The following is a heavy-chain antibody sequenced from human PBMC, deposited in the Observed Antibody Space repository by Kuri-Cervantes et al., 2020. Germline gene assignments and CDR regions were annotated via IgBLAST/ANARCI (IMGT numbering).Heavy chain of an antibody. D-gene: IGHD2-8*01. J-gene: IGHJ4*02. Sequence: GESLKISCAASGFTFSDYYMSWIRQAPGKGLERVSYISSSGSTIYYADSVKGRFTISRDNAKNSLYLQMNSLRAEDTALYHCARLYCTNGVCFYYFDYWGQGTLVTVSS. CDR3: ARLYCTNGVCFYYFDY. V-gene: IGHV3-11*01. CDR2: ISSSGSTI. CDR1: GFTFSDYY.